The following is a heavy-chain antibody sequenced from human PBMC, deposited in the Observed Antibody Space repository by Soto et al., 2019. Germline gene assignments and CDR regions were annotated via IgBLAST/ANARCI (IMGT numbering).Heavy chain of an antibody. J-gene: IGHJ4*02. CDR3: ARQFSGWYGAFDY. CDR2: IYYSGST. CDR1: GGSISSSSYY. Sequence: SETLSLTCTVSGGSISSSSYYWGWIRQPPGKGLEWIGSIYYSGSTYYNPSLKSRVTISVDTSKNQFSLKLSSVTAADTAVYYCARQFSGWYGAFDYWGQGTLVTVSS. V-gene: IGHV4-39*01. D-gene: IGHD6-19*01.